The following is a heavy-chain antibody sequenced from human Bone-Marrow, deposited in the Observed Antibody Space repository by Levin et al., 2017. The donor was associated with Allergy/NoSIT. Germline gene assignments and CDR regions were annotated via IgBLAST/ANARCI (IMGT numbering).Heavy chain of an antibody. V-gene: IGHV3-30*18. Sequence: GESLKISCAASGFTFSGHGMHWVRQAPDKGLEWVAVISYDGTDKYYADSVKGRFAISRDNSKNTPYLEMNSLRPEDTAVYYCAKDRRAYSGSPDYWGQGTLVTVSS. CDR2: ISYDGTDK. D-gene: IGHD1-26*01. J-gene: IGHJ4*02. CDR3: AKDRRAYSGSPDY. CDR1: GFTFSGHG.